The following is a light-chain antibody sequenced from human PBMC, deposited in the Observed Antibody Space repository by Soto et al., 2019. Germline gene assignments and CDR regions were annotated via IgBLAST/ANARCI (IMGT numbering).Light chain of an antibody. CDR1: SSDVGGYNY. V-gene: IGLV2-11*01. J-gene: IGLJ1*01. CDR2: DVS. Sequence: QSVLTQPRSVSGSPGQSVTISCTGTSSDVGGYNYVSWYQQHPGKAPKLMIYDVSKRLSGVPDRFSGSKSGNTASLTISGLQAEDEADYYCCSYASSSSYVFGTGTKVTVL. CDR3: CSYASSSSYV.